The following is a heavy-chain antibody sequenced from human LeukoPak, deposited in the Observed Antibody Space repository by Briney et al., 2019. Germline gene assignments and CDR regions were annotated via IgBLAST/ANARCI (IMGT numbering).Heavy chain of an antibody. CDR1: GYTGIELS. J-gene: IGHJ3*02. Sequence: GASVKVSCKLSGYTGIELSLHWVRQVPGKGLEGMGGFDPEDGETKYAQKFQGRVTMTEDTSTDTAYMELSRLTSEDTAVYYCATHTISGVVTYASLIWGRGTLVTVSS. D-gene: IGHD3-3*01. CDR3: ATHTISGVVTYASLI. V-gene: IGHV1-24*01. CDR2: FDPEDGET.